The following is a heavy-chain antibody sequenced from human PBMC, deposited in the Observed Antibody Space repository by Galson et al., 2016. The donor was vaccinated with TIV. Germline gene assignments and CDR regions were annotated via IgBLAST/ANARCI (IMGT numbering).Heavy chain of an antibody. V-gene: IGHV4-59*01. CDR1: GGSISSDC. CDR3: ARARYNWNYDYYYGMDV. J-gene: IGHJ6*02. CDR2: MYDSGST. D-gene: IGHD1-20*01. Sequence: ETLSLTCTVSGGSISSDCWTWIRQFPGKGLEWIGYMYDSGSTNYNPSLKSRVSISVDTSKNQISLKLRSMSAADTAVYYCARARYNWNYDYYYGMDVWGQGTTVTVSS.